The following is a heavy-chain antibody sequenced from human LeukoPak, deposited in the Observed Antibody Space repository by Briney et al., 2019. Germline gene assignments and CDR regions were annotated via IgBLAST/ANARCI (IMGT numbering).Heavy chain of an antibody. V-gene: IGHV3-21*01. J-gene: IGHJ6*02. Sequence: GGSLRLSCAASGFTFSSYSMNWVRQAPGKGLEWVSSISSRSSYIYYADSVKGRFTISRDNAKNSLYLQMNSLRAEDTAVYYCARERRVYYDFWSGYYPGIDYYYGMDVWGQGTTVTVSS. D-gene: IGHD3-3*01. CDR1: GFTFSSYS. CDR2: ISSRSSYI. CDR3: ARERRVYYDFWSGYYPGIDYYYGMDV.